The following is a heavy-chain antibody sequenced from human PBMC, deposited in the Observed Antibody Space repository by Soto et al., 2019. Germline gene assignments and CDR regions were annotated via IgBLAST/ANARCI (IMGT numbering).Heavy chain of an antibody. CDR1: GYTFTSYG. Sequence: ASVKVSCKASGYTFTSYGISWVRQAPGQGLEWMGWISAYNGNTNYAQKLQGRVTMTTDTSTSTAYMELRSLRSDDTAVYYCARLWARYYYDSSGYYPYYFDYCGQRTLVTVSS. D-gene: IGHD3-22*01. V-gene: IGHV1-18*04. CDR3: ARLWARYYYDSSGYYPYYFDY. CDR2: ISAYNGNT. J-gene: IGHJ4*02.